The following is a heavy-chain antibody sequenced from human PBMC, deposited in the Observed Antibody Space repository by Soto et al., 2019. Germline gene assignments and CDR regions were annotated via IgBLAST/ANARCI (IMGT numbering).Heavy chain of an antibody. CDR2: ISAYNGNT. CDR1: GYTFTSYG. D-gene: IGHD3-10*01. Sequence: QVQLVQSGAEVKKPGASVKVSCKASGYTFTSYGISWVRQAPGQGLEWMGWISAYNGNTNDAQKLQGRVTMTTDTSTSTAYMELRSLRSDDTAVDYCARERKRYYGSGSPLDYWGQGTLVTVSS. CDR3: ARERKRYYGSGSPLDY. J-gene: IGHJ4*02. V-gene: IGHV1-18*01.